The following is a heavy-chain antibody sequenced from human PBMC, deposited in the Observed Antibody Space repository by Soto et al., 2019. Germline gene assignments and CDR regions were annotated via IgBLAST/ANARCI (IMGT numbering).Heavy chain of an antibody. D-gene: IGHD5-18*01. V-gene: IGHV3-30-3*01. CDR1: GFTFSSYA. J-gene: IGHJ6*02. CDR2: ISYDGSNK. CDR3: ARDLTAMVMGSYYYGMDV. Sequence: GGSLRLSCAASGFTFSSYAMHWVRQAPGKGLEWVAVISYDGSNKYYADSVKGRFTISRDNSKNTLYLQMNSLRAEDTAVYYCARDLTAMVMGSYYYGMDVWGQGTTVTVSS.